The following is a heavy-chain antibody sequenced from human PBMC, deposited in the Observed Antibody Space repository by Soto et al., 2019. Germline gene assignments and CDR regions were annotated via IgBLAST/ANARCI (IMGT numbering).Heavy chain of an antibody. CDR1: GGTFSTYA. J-gene: IGHJ4*02. D-gene: IGHD5-12*01. V-gene: IGHV1-69*12. Sequence: QVQLVQSGAEVKKPESSVKVSCKAPGGTFSTYAISWVRQAPGQGLEWMGGIIPMFGTANYAQRFQDRVTITADQSTNTVYRELSSLRSEDTDVYFCASGLQLWLRRINNGYSGWGQGTLVTVSS. CDR2: IIPMFGTA. CDR3: ASGLQLWLRRINNGYSG.